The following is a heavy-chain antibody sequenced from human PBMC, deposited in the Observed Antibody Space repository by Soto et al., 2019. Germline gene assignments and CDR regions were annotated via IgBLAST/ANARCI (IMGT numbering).Heavy chain of an antibody. CDR1: GFTFSSYA. D-gene: IGHD4-17*01. V-gene: IGHV3-23*01. Sequence: EVQLLESGGGLVQPGGSLRLSCAASGFTFSSYAMSWVRQAPGKGLEWVSTISLSGGSTYFADSVKGRFTISRDNSMNELYLQMNSLRAEDTAVYFCAKDSYGDYAFDYWGQGTLVTVSS. J-gene: IGHJ4*02. CDR3: AKDSYGDYAFDY. CDR2: ISLSGGST.